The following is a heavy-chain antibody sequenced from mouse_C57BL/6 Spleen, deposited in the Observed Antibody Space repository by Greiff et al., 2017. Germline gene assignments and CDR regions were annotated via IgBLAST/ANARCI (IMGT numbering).Heavy chain of an antibody. Sequence: QVQLQQSGAELVRPGTSVKLSCKASGYTFTSYWMHWVKQRPGQGLEWIGVIDPSDSYTNYNQKFKGQATLTVDTSSSTAYMQLSSLTSEDSAVYYCAREGPDRYFDYWGQGTTLTVSS. CDR1: GYTFTSYW. J-gene: IGHJ2*01. CDR3: AREGPDRYFDY. V-gene: IGHV1-59*01. CDR2: IDPSDSYT.